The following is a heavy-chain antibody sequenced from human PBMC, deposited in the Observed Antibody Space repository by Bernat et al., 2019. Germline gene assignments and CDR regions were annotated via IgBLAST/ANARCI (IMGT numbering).Heavy chain of an antibody. J-gene: IGHJ6*02. Sequence: QLQLQESGPGLVKPSETLSLTCTVSGGSISSSSYYWGWIRQPPGKGLEWIGSIYYSGSTYYNPSIKSRVTISVDTSKNQFSLKLSSVTDADTAVYYCARLAHIAARPPPYYYGMDVWGQGTTVTVSS. D-gene: IGHD6-6*01. CDR3: ARLAHIAARPPPYYYGMDV. CDR1: GGSISSSSYY. CDR2: IYYSGST. V-gene: IGHV4-39*01.